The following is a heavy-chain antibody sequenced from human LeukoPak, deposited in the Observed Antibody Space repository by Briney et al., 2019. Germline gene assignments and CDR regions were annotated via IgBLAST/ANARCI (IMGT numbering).Heavy chain of an antibody. Sequence: GGSLRLSCAASGFTFSDYYMSWIRQAPGKGLEWVSYISSSVSTIYYADSVKGRVTISSDNAKNSLYLQMNSLSAEDTAVYYCARDMEDISYGGNSWYFDLWGRGTLVTVSS. CDR3: ARDMEDISYGGNSWYFDL. J-gene: IGHJ2*01. CDR2: ISSSVSTI. D-gene: IGHD4-23*01. CDR1: GFTFSDYY. V-gene: IGHV3-11*01.